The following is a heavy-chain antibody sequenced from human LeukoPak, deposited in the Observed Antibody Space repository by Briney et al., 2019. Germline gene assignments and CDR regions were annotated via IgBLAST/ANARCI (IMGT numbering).Heavy chain of an antibody. J-gene: IGHJ5*02. CDR3: ARVKDRDFWIGYQEP. D-gene: IGHD3-3*01. CDR1: GGTFSSYA. V-gene: IGHV1-69*05. Sequence: SVKVSCKASGGTFSSYAISWVRQAPGQGLEWMGGIIPSFGTANYAQKLQGRVTITTDESTSTAYMELSSLRSEDTAVYYCARVKDRDFWIGYQEPWGQGTLVTVSS. CDR2: IIPSFGTA.